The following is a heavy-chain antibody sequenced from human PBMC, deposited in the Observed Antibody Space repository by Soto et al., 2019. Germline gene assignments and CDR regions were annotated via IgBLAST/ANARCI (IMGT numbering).Heavy chain of an antibody. V-gene: IGHV3-23*01. CDR3: AQMRGMEVWESALDF. Sequence: EVQLLESGGGLIQPGGSLRLSCAASGFTFSNFAMSWVRQAPGKGLEWVSRIFGGGGGPCYADSVKGRFTISRDNAKNTVYLQMNGLRAEDTGVYYCAQMRGMEVWESALDFWGQGTLVAVSS. J-gene: IGHJ4*02. CDR1: GFTFSNFA. CDR2: IFGGGGGP. D-gene: IGHD1-26*01.